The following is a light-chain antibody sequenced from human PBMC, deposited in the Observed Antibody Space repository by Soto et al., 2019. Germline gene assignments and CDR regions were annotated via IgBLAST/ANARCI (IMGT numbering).Light chain of an antibody. CDR3: CSYAGSSLWV. V-gene: IGLV2-11*01. CDR2: DVT. CDR1: SSDVGGSNY. J-gene: IGLJ3*02. Sequence: QSALTQPRSVSGSPGQAVTISCTGTSSDVGGSNYVSWYQQHPGKAPKLVIYDVTRRPSGVPDRFSGSKSGNTASLTISRLQAEDEADYYCCSYAGSSLWVFGGGTKLTVL.